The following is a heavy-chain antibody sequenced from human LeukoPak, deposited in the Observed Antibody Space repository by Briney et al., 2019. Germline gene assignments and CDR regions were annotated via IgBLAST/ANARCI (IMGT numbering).Heavy chain of an antibody. Sequence: SQTLSLTCTVSGGSISSGGYYWSWIRQHPGKGLEWIGYIYYSGSTYYNPSLKSRVTISVDTSKNQSSLKLSSVTAADTAVYYCARDVRQYSNWFDPWGQGTLVTVSS. J-gene: IGHJ5*02. CDR1: GGSISSGGYY. V-gene: IGHV4-31*03. CDR2: IYYSGST. D-gene: IGHD5-18*01. CDR3: ARDVRQYSNWFDP.